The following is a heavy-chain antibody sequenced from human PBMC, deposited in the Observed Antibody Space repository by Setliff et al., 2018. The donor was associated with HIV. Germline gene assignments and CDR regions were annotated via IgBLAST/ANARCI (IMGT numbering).Heavy chain of an antibody. CDR1: GGSFTSFA. CDR2: SIPIYGTP. CDR3: ARNDASGSYYRLDY. V-gene: IGHV1-69*05. D-gene: IGHD3-10*01. Sequence: AVKVSCKASGGSFTSFAISWVRQAPGQGLEWMGGSIPIYGTPNYAQKFQGRITISTDASTSTAYMELNSLRSEDTAVYYCARNDASGSYYRLDYWGQGTLVTVSS. J-gene: IGHJ4*02.